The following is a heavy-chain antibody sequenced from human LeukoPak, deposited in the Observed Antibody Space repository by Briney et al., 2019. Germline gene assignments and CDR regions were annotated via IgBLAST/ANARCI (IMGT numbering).Heavy chain of an antibody. Sequence: ASVKVSCKASGYTFTGYYMHRVRQAPGQGLEWMGGIKPNSGGTNYAQKFQCRVTMTRDTSISTAYMELSRLRSDDTAVYYCASFNLLYSSSSPFDYWGQGTLVTVSS. CDR2: IKPNSGGT. CDR3: ASFNLLYSSSSPFDY. CDR1: GYTFTGYY. V-gene: IGHV1-2*02. D-gene: IGHD6-6*01. J-gene: IGHJ4*02.